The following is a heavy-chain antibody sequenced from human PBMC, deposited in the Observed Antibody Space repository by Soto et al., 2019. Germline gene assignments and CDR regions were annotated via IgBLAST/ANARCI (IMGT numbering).Heavy chain of an antibody. D-gene: IGHD6-6*01. CDR2: ISAYNGNT. V-gene: IGHV1-18*01. CDR1: GYTFTSYG. Sequence: ASVKVSCKASGYTFTSYGISWVRQAPGQGLEWMGWISAYNGNTNYAQKLQGRVTITTDTSTSTAYMELSSLRSEDTAVYYCARSQQLVLGWFDPWGQGTLVTVSS. CDR3: ARSQQLVLGWFDP. J-gene: IGHJ5*02.